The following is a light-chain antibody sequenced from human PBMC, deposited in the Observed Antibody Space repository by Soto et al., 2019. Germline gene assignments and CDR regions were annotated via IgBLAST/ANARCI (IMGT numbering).Light chain of an antibody. CDR2: KAS. V-gene: IGKV1-5*03. CDR1: QMIRKW. Sequence: DIQMTQSPSSLSASVGDEVTITCRASQMIRKWLAWYQEKPGKAPRLLIHKASSLESGVPSRFSGSGSGTEFTLTISSLQPDDFATYYCQQYSSSPWTFGQGTKVDI. CDR3: QQYSSSPWT. J-gene: IGKJ1*01.